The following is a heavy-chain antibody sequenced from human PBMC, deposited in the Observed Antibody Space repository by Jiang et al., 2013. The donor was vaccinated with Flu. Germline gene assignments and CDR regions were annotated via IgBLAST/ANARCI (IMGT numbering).Heavy chain of an antibody. CDR1: GGSISSSSYY. D-gene: IGHD1-26*01. Sequence: KPSETLSLTCTVSGGSISSSSYYWGWIRQPPGKGLAWIGSIYYSGSIYYNPFLKRRVTISVDTSKNQFSLKLSSVTVADTAVYYCARGLGAALNYNWFDPWGQGTLVTVSS. V-gene: IGHV4-39*01. CDR2: IYYSGSI. CDR3: ARGLGAALNYNWFDP. J-gene: IGHJ5*02.